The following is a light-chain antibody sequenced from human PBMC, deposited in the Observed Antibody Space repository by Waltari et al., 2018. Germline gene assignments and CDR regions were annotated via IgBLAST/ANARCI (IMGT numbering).Light chain of an antibody. J-gene: IGKJ2*01. CDR2: DAS. CDR3: QQRTYSYT. Sequence: EVVLTQSPATLSLSPGERATLSCRASQSVSTYLAWYQQKPGQAPRLLIYDASNRATDIPARFSGTGSETDFTLTISSLEPEDFAVYYCQQRTYSYTFGQGTKLEMK. V-gene: IGKV3-11*01. CDR1: QSVSTY.